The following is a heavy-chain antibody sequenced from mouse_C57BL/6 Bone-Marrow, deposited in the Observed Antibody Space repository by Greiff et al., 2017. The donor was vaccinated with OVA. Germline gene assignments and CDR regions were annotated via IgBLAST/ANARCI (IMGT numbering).Heavy chain of an antibody. CDR1: GYTFTSYW. D-gene: IGHD1-1*01. CDR2: IYPGSGST. Sequence: QVQLKQPGAELVKPGASVKMSCKASGYTFTSYWITWVKQRPGQGLEWIGDIYPGSGSTNYNEKFKSKATLTVDTSSSTAYMQLSSLTSEDSAVYYCARPHYGSTYWYFDVWGTGTTVTVSS. J-gene: IGHJ1*03. V-gene: IGHV1-55*01. CDR3: ARPHYGSTYWYFDV.